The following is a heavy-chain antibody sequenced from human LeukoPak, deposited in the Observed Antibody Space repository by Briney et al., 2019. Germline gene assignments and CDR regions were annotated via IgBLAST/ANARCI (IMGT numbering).Heavy chain of an antibody. CDR3: VRVAGISIAMTVLVMPISFDY. CDR2: ISTYNGNT. D-gene: IGHD3-22*01. V-gene: IGHV1-18*03. J-gene: IGHJ4*02. CDR1: GYTFTVYY. Sequence: ASVKVSCKASGYTFTVYYMHWVRQAPGQGLEWMGWISTYNGNTNYARKLQGRVTMTTDTSTSTAYMELRSLRTDDMGVYYCVRVAGISIAMTVLVMPISFDYWGQGTLVTVPS.